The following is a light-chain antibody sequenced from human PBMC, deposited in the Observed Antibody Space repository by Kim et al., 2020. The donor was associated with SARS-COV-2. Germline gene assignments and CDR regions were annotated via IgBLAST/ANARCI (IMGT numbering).Light chain of an antibody. Sequence: EIVLTQSPATLSLSPGERATLSCRAGQSVSSNYLAWYQKTHGQAPRLIYYGSSTSATGIPDRISGGGSGTDFIPTSSRLEPEDFVVYFCQHYGTSPLTFGEGTKVDIK. CDR2: GSS. V-gene: IGKV3-20*01. CDR3: QHYGTSPLT. CDR1: QSVSSNY. J-gene: IGKJ4*01.